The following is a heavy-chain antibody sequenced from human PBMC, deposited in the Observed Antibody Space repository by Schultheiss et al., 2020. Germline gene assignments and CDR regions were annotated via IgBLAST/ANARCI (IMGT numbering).Heavy chain of an antibody. CDR2: IRNKANSYTT. J-gene: IGHJ3*02. V-gene: IGHV3-72*01. Sequence: GESLKISCAASGFIFSDHHMDWVRQAPGKGLEWVGRIRNKANSYTTAYAASVKGRFTVSRDDSKTSLYLQMNSLKTEDTAVYYCGRDHSGYGASFDIWGQGTMVTVSS. CDR1: GFIFSDHH. D-gene: IGHD1-26*01. CDR3: GRDHSGYGASFDI.